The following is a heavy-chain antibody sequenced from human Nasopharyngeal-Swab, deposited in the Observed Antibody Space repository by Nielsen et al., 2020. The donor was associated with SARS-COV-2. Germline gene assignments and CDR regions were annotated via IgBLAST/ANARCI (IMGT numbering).Heavy chain of an antibody. CDR2: ISSSSSYI. CDR3: ARDTIAVAENWFDP. D-gene: IGHD6-19*01. CDR1: GFTFSSYS. V-gene: IGHV3-21*01. Sequence: GESLKISCAASGFTFSSYSVNWVRQAPGKGLEWVSSISSSSSYIYYADSVKGRFTISRDNAKNSLYLQMNSLRAEDTAVYYCARDTIAVAENWFDPWGQGTLVTVSS. J-gene: IGHJ5*02.